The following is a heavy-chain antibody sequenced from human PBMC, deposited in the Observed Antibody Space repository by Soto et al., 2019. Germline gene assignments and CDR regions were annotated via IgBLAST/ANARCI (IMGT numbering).Heavy chain of an antibody. CDR1: GYTFTSCG. V-gene: IGHV1-18*01. J-gene: IGHJ3*02. CDR3: AHYDSSGYIGAFDI. Sequence: ASVKVSCKASGYTFTSCGISWVRQAPGQGLEWMGWISAYNGNTNYAQKLQGRVTMTTDTSTSTAYMELGSLRSDDTAVYYCAHYDSSGYIGAFDIWGQGTMVTVSS. D-gene: IGHD3-22*01. CDR2: ISAYNGNT.